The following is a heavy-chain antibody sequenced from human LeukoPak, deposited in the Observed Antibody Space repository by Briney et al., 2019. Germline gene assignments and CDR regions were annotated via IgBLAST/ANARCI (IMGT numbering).Heavy chain of an antibody. CDR3: ARDKSGSYEY. Sequence: GASVKVSCKASGYTFTSYGISWVRQAPGQGLEWMGWINPNNGGTKYAQKFQGRVTMTRDTSISTAYMELSRLRSDDTAVYYCARDKSGSYEYWGQGTLVTVSS. CDR1: GYTFTSYG. J-gene: IGHJ4*02. V-gene: IGHV1-2*02. D-gene: IGHD1-26*01. CDR2: INPNNGGT.